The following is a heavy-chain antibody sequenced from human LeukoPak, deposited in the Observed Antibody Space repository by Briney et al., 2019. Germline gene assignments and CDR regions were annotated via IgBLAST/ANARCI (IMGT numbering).Heavy chain of an antibody. CDR3: ARAPYDFWSGYYYYYYMDV. CDR2: MNPNSGNT. CDR1: GYTFTSYD. V-gene: IGHV1-8*01. Sequence: VASVTVSCTASGYTFTSYDINWVRQAPGQGLEWMGWMNPNSGNTGYAQKFQGRVTITTDESTSTAYMELSSLRSEDTAVYYCARAPYDFWSGYYYYYYMDVWGKGTTVTVSS. D-gene: IGHD3-3*01. J-gene: IGHJ6*03.